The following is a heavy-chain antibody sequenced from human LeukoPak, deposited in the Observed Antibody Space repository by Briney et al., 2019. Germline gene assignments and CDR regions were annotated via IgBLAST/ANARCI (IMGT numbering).Heavy chain of an antibody. CDR3: ARVYSSSWYRVYYYYGMDV. Sequence: GASVKVSCKASGYTFTSYDINWVRQATGQGLEWMGWISAYNGNTNYAQKLQGRVTMTTDTSTSTAYMELRSLRSDDTAVYYCARVYSSSWYRVYYYYGMDVWGQGTTVTVSS. CDR1: GYTFTSYD. J-gene: IGHJ6*02. D-gene: IGHD6-13*01. CDR2: ISAYNGNT. V-gene: IGHV1-18*01.